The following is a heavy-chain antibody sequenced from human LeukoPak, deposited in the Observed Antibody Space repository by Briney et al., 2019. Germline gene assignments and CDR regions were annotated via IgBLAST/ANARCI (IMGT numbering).Heavy chain of an antibody. J-gene: IGHJ5*02. V-gene: IGHV4-59*01. CDR3: ARVAVAFDP. CDR1: GGSISSYY. CDR2: IYYSGST. D-gene: IGHD6-19*01. Sequence: SETLSLNCTVSGGSISSYYWSWIRQPPGKGLEWIGYIYYSGSTNYNPSLKSRVTISVDTSKNQFSLKPSSVTAVDTAVYYCARVAVAFDPWGQGTLVTVSS.